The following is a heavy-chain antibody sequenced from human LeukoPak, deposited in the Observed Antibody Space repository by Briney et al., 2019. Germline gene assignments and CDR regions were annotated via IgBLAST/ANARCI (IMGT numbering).Heavy chain of an antibody. CDR2: IYYSGST. V-gene: IGHV4-30-4*08. D-gene: IGHD3-3*01. J-gene: IGHJ4*02. Sequence: SETLSLTCDVYSGSFGGYYWSWIRQPPGKGLEWIGYIYYSGSTYYNPSLKSRDTISVDTSKNQFSLKLSSVTAADTAVYYCAREGYLEWLLPYWGQGTLVTVSS. CDR3: AREGYLEWLLPY. CDR1: SGSFGGYY.